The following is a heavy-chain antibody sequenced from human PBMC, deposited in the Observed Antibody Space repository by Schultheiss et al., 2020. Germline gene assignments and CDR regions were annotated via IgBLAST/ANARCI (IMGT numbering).Heavy chain of an antibody. CDR1: GGSISSYY. D-gene: IGHD3-3*02. CDR2: IYYSGST. Sequence: SETLSLTCTVSGGSISSYYWSWIRQPPGKGLEWIGYIYYSGSTYYNPSLKSRLTISVDTSKNQFSLKLSSVTAADTAVYYCARISTIWLPGYFDYWGQGTLVTVSS. CDR3: ARISTIWLPGYFDY. J-gene: IGHJ4*02. V-gene: IGHV4-59*04.